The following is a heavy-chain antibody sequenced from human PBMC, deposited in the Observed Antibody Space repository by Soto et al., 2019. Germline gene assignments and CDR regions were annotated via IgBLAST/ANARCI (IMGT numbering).Heavy chain of an antibody. CDR2: IYPGDSDT. D-gene: IGHD5-18*01. J-gene: IGHJ4*02. CDR1: GYSFTTYW. V-gene: IGHV5-51*01. CDR3: ARQKFAADAYSSFDF. Sequence: PGESLKISCKGSGYSFTTYWIGWVRQMPGKGLEWMGIIYPGDSDTRYSQSFQGHVTISADKSISTAYLQWSSLKASDTAMYYCARQKFAADAYSSFDFWGQGTLVTVSS.